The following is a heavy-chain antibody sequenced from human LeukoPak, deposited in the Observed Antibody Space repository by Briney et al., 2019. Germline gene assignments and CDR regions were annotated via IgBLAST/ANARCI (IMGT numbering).Heavy chain of an antibody. Sequence: GGSLRLSCAASGFTFSSYSMNWVRQAPGKGLEWVSAISGSGGSTYYADSVKGRFTISRDNSKNTLYLQMNSLRAEDTAVYYCAKRGITMVRGVIDYWGQGTLVTVSS. D-gene: IGHD3-10*01. J-gene: IGHJ4*02. CDR2: ISGSGGST. CDR3: AKRGITMVRGVIDY. V-gene: IGHV3-23*01. CDR1: GFTFSSYS.